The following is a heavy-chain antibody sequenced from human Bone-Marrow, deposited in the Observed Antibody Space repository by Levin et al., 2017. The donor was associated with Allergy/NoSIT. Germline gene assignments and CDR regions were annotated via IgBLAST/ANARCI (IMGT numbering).Heavy chain of an antibody. CDR3: ARVGFVRGGSSSWYY. V-gene: IGHV5-51*01. D-gene: IGHD6-13*01. Sequence: KVSCKGSGYSFTSYWIGWVRQMPGKGLEWMGIIYPGDSDTRYSPSFQGQVTISADKSISTAYLQWSSLKASDTAMYYCARVGFVRGGSSSWYYWGQGTLVTVSS. J-gene: IGHJ4*02. CDR2: IYPGDSDT. CDR1: GYSFTSYW.